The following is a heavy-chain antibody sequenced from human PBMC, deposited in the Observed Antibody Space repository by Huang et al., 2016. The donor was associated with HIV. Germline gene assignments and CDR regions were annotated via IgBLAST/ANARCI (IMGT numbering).Heavy chain of an antibody. J-gene: IGHJ4*02. CDR2: ISYDAKTK. D-gene: IGHD6-13*01. V-gene: IGHV3-30*18. Sequence: VQPGRSLRISCAASGFTFSSYGMHWVRQAPGKGLEWVAVISYDAKTKYYADSVKGRFSISRDNSKTTVYLQLNSLRLEDTAVYYCAKGGSAAAVLDFWGQGTLVTVSS. CDR3: AKGGSAAAVLDF. CDR1: GFTFSSYG.